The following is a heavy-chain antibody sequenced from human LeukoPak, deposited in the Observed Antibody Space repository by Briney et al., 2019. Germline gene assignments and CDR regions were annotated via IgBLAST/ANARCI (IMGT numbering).Heavy chain of an antibody. Sequence: ASVKVSCKASGGTFSSYAISWVRQAPGQGIEWMGGIIPIFGTANYAQKFQGRVTITADKSTSTAYMELSSLRSEDTAVYYCARYSTFGGVTYFDYWGQGTLVTVSS. V-gene: IGHV1-69*06. D-gene: IGHD3-16*01. CDR2: IIPIFGTA. CDR1: GGTFSSYA. CDR3: ARYSTFGGVTYFDY. J-gene: IGHJ4*02.